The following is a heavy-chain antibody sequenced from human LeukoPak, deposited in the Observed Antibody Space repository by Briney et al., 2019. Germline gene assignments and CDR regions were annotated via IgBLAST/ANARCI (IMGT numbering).Heavy chain of an antibody. J-gene: IGHJ4*02. CDR3: ARHYNDTSGYYGRDYFDY. CDR1: GFTFSYYW. CDR2: IKQDGTEK. V-gene: IGHV3-7*01. D-gene: IGHD3-22*01. Sequence: GGSLRLSCAASGFTFSYYWMSWVRQAPGKGPEWVANIKQDGTEKYYVDSVKGRFTISRDNAKNSLYLQMNSLRAEDTAVYYCARHYNDTSGYYGRDYFDYWGQGTLVTVSS.